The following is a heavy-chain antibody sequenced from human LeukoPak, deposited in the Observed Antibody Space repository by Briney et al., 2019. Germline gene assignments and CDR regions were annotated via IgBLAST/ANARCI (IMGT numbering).Heavy chain of an antibody. CDR2: ISSSSSYT. CDR1: GFTFSSYA. J-gene: IGHJ4*02. CDR3: ATNSRYGDVDY. D-gene: IGHD4-17*01. V-gene: IGHV3-21*05. Sequence: GGSLRLSCAASGFTFSSYAMHWVRQAPGKGLEWVSYISSSSSYTNYADSVKGRFTISRDNAKNSLYLQMNSLRAEDTAVYYCATNSRYGDVDYWGQGTLVTVSS.